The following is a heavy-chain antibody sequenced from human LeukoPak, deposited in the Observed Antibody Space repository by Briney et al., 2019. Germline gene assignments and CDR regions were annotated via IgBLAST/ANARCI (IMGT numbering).Heavy chain of an antibody. V-gene: IGHV3-33*01. CDR3: ARRALWFGELLYSDYYYYYGMDV. J-gene: IGHJ6*04. CDR2: IWCDGSNK. CDR1: GFTFSSYG. D-gene: IGHD3-10*01. Sequence: GRSLRLSCAASGFTFSSYGMHWVRQAPGKGLEWVAVIWCDGSNKYYADSVKGRFTISRDNSKNTLYLQMNSLRAEDTAVYYCARRALWFGELLYSDYYYYYGMDVWGKGTTVTVSS.